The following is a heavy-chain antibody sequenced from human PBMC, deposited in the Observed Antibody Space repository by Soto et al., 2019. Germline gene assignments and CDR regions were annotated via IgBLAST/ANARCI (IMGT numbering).Heavy chain of an antibody. J-gene: IGHJ6*03. CDR1: GFSLSTSGMC. V-gene: IGHV2-70*11. Sequence: SGPTLVNPTQTLTLTCTFSGFSLSTSGMCVSWIRQPPGKALEWLARIDWDDDKYYSTSLKTRLTISKDTSKNQVVLTMTNMDPVDTATYYCARMINSSSSWYGYYYYYMDVWGKGTTVTVSS. CDR2: IDWDDDK. CDR3: ARMINSSSSWYGYYYYYMDV. D-gene: IGHD6-13*01.